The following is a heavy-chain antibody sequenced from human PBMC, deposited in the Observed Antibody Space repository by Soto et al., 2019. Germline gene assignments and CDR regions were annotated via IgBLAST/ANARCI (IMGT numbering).Heavy chain of an antibody. V-gene: IGHV3-33*01. CDR2: IWYDGSNK. Sequence: PGGSLRLSCAASGFTFSSYGMHWVRQAPGKGLEWVAVIWYDGSNKYYADSVKGRFTISRDNSKNTLYPQMNSLRAEDTAVYYCAREVASAYYYYYYGMDVWGQGTTVTVSS. CDR1: GFTFSSYG. D-gene: IGHD2-15*01. CDR3: AREVASAYYYYYYGMDV. J-gene: IGHJ6*02.